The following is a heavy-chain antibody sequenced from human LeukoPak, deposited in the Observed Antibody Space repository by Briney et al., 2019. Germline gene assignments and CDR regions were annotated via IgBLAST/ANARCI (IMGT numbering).Heavy chain of an antibody. Sequence: SETLSLTCTVSGGSISSYYWSWIRQPPGKGLEWIGSIYYSGSTYYNPSLKSRVTISVDTSKNQFSLKLSSVTAADTAVYYCARVFGRGTVSPVEMATNWGQGTLVTVSS. D-gene: IGHD5-24*01. CDR1: GGSISSYY. CDR3: ARVFGRGTVSPVEMATN. J-gene: IGHJ4*02. CDR2: IYYSGST. V-gene: IGHV4-39*07.